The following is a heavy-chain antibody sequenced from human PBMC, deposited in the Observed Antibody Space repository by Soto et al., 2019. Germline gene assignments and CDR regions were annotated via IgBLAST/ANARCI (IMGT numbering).Heavy chain of an antibody. CDR1: GVSIITSSYY. Sequence: SETLSLTCTVSGVSIITSSYYWALIRQPPEKGLEWIGSVYYSGTTYYNPSLKSRVTISADTSNNQFSLRLNYVTASDTAMYFCARHFGYSRSRYVNFDLSGLGTLVTVSS. V-gene: IGHV4-39*01. D-gene: IGHD5-12*01. J-gene: IGHJ4*02. CDR3: ARHFGYSRSRYVNFDL. CDR2: VYYSGTT.